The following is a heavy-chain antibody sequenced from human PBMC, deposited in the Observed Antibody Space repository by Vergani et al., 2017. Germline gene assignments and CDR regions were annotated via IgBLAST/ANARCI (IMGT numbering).Heavy chain of an antibody. V-gene: IGHV3-30-3*01. J-gene: IGHJ4*02. CDR3: AYSSG. D-gene: IGHD6-19*01. Sequence: QVQLVESGGGVVQPGRSLRLSCAASGFTFSSYSLHWVRQAPGKGLEWVAVISYDGNNKYYADSVKGRFTISRDNSKNSLYLQMNSLRNEDTALYYCAYSSGWGQGTLVTVSS. CDR2: ISYDGNNK. CDR1: GFTFSSYS.